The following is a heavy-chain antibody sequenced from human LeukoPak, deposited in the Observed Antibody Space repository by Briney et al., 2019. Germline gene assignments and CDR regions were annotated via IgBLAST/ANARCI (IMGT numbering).Heavy chain of an antibody. D-gene: IGHD2-15*01. V-gene: IGHV3-15*07. CDR3: TTDARYCSGGSCYSVHYYGMDV. J-gene: IGHJ6*02. CDR2: IKSKTEGGTT. CDR1: GFTFSNAW. Sequence: GGSLRLSCAASGFTFSNAWMNWVRQAPGRGRGGVGRIKSKTEGGTTDYAAPGKGRFNISRDDSKNTLYLQMNSLKTGDTAVYYCTTDARYCSGGSCYSVHYYGMDVWGQGTTVTVSS.